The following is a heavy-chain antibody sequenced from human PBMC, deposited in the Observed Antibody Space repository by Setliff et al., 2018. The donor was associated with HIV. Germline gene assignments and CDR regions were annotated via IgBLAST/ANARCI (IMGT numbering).Heavy chain of an antibody. CDR3: ARFPVLGGMDV. V-gene: IGHV1-2*06. Sequence: ASVKVSCKASGYTLTGYYMHWVRQAPGQGLEWMGRIIPNSGGTNFAQKFQGRVSMTRNTSISTAYMELSSLRSEDTAVYYCARFPVLGGMDVWGQGTTVTVSS. J-gene: IGHJ6*02. D-gene: IGHD1-20*01. CDR1: GYTLTGYY. CDR2: IIPNSGGT.